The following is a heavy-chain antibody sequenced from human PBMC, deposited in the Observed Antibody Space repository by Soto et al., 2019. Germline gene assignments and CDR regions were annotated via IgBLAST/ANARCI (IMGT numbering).Heavy chain of an antibody. D-gene: IGHD3-22*01. CDR3: ASQHYYDSSGYYVVY. CDR2: INHSGST. Sequence: SETLSLTCAVYGGSFSGYYWTWIRQPPGTGLEWIGEINHSGSTNYNPSLKSRVTISIDTSKNQFSLKLSSVTATDTAVYYCASQHYYDSSGYYVVYWGQGTLVTVSS. CDR1: GGSFSGYY. J-gene: IGHJ4*02. V-gene: IGHV4-34*01.